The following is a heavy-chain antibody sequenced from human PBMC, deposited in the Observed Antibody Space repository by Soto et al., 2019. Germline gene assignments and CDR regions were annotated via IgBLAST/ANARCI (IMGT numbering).Heavy chain of an antibody. D-gene: IGHD1-26*01. CDR2: ISSDGSKK. CDR3: AMPSGSYYPY. Sequence: QVHLVESGGGVVQPGRSLRISCAASGFAFSGYPMHWVRQAPDKGLEWVALISSDGSKKYYADSVKGRFTISRDNSKTTLYLQMDNVRNDDTSLYYCAMPSGSYYPYWGQGTLVTVSS. V-gene: IGHV3-30-3*01. J-gene: IGHJ4*02. CDR1: GFAFSGYP.